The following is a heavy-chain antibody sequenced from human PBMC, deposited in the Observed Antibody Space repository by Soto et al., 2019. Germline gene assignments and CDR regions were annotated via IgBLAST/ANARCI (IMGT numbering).Heavy chain of an antibody. CDR2: ISYGGTT. Sequence: QVQLQESGPGLVKPSQTLSLTCTVSGGSMNSGGYCWNWIRQHPREGLEWIGCISYGGTTSYNPSLTSRLTISVDTSKNQFSLMLNSVTAADTAVYYCSRGILVWGQGTLITVSS. CDR1: GGSMNSGGYC. V-gene: IGHV4-31*03. J-gene: IGHJ4*02. CDR3: SRGILV. D-gene: IGHD2-15*01.